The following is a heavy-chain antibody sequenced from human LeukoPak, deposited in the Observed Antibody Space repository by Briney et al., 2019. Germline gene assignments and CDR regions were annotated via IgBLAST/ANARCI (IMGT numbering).Heavy chain of an antibody. CDR3: ARGRVFRFLESARWLDP. J-gene: IGHJ5*02. CDR1: SGSFSGYY. V-gene: IGHV4-34*01. Sequence: SETLSLTCAVYSGSFSGYYWRWMPQPPGKGLVGSRKINHSASTNYNTSLKSRVAISVDTSKNQFSLKLSLVTDATSAVYYCARGRVFRFLESARWLDPWGQGTLVTVSS. D-gene: IGHD3-3*01. CDR2: INHSAST.